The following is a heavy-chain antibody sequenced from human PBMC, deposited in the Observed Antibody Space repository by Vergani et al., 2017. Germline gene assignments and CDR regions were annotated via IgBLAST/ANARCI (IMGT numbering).Heavy chain of an antibody. D-gene: IGHD3-10*01. Sequence: EVQLLESGGGLVQSGGSLRLSCAASGFTFSSYAMSWVRQAPGKGLEWVSAISGSGGSTYYADSVKGRFTISRDNSKNTLYLQMNSLRAEDTAVYYCAKGHTRYGSGSYLDYWGQGTLVTVSS. J-gene: IGHJ4*02. CDR2: ISGSGGST. CDR1: GFTFSSYA. CDR3: AKGHTRYGSGSYLDY. V-gene: IGHV3-23*01.